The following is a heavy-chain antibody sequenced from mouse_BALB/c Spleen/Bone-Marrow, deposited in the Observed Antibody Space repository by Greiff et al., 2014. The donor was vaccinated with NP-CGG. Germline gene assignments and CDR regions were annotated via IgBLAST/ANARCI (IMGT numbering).Heavy chain of an antibody. J-gene: IGHJ4*01. CDR1: GFTFSDYY. V-gene: IGHV5-4*02. D-gene: IGHD2-3*01. CDR3: ARGPHDDDMDY. Sequence: EVKLMESGGGLVKPGGSLKLSCAASGFTFSDYYMYWVRQTPEKRLEWVATISDGGSYTYYPDSVKGRFTISRGNVKNNLYLQMSSLKSEDTAMYYCARGPHDDDMDYWGQGTSVTVSS. CDR2: ISDGGSYT.